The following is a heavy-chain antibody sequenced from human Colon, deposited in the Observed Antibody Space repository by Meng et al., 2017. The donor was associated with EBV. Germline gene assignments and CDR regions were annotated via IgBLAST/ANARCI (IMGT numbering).Heavy chain of an antibody. J-gene: IGHJ4*02. V-gene: IGHV4-4*02. CDR3: ARGKQDAWELLAY. CDR1: GVSISSNIR. Sequence: QRQESGPGLLKPSGTLSLTCGVSGVSISSNIRWTWVRQPPGKGLEWIGDIDDSGSTNYNPSLNSRISISLDKSKNHFSLKVNSVTAADTAVYYCARGKQDAWELLAYWGQGALVTASS. D-gene: IGHD1-26*01. CDR2: IDDSGST.